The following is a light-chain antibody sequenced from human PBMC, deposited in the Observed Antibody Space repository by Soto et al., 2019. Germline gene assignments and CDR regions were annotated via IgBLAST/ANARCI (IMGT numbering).Light chain of an antibody. Sequence: SLLTHSPGALSFSLRQGATLSCRAAQRVSSSYLAWYQQKPGQAPRLLIYDASRRATGIPARFSGSGFGTDFTLTISSLEPEDFAVYYCQQHSNWPAKFGPGTTVDIK. CDR1: QRVSSSY. CDR2: DAS. J-gene: IGKJ1*01. V-gene: IGKV3D-20*02. CDR3: QQHSNWPAK.